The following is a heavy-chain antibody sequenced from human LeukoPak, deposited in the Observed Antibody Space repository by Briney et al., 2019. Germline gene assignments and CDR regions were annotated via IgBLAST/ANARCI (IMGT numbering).Heavy chain of an antibody. CDR2: INPTGGSA. D-gene: IGHD2-8*01. Sequence: ASVKVSCKASGYTFTNYYIHWVRQAPGQGLEWMGIINPTGGSASYAQKFQGRVTMTRDTSTSTVYMELSSLRSEDTAVYYCARGRMRFVYWGQGTLVTVSS. CDR3: ARGRMRFVY. V-gene: IGHV1-46*01. CDR1: GYTFTNYY. J-gene: IGHJ4*02.